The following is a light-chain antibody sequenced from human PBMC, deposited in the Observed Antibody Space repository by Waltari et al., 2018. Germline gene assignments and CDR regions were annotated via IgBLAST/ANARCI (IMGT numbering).Light chain of an antibody. Sequence: DVVMTQSPLSLPVTLGQPASISCRSSQSLVHSDGNTYLNWFYQRPGQSPRRLIYKVSNRDSGVPDRFSGSGSGTDFTLKISRVEAEDVGFYYCMQGTHWWTFGQGTKVEIK. CDR2: KVS. J-gene: IGKJ1*01. CDR1: QSLVHSDGNTY. CDR3: MQGTHWWT. V-gene: IGKV2-30*02.